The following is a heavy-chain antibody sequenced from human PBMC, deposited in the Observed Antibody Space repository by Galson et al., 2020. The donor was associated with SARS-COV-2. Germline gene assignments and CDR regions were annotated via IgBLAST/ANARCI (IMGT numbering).Heavy chain of an antibody. CDR3: ARDGVWFGEHYYYYGMDV. V-gene: IGHV3-7*01. D-gene: IGHD3-10*01. CDR2: IKQDGSEK. Sequence: GGSLRLFCAASGFTFSSYWMSWVRQAPGKGLEWVANIKQDGSEKYYVDSVKGRFTISRDNAKNSLYLQMNSLRAEDTAVYYCARDGVWFGEHYYYYGMDVWGQGTTVTVSS. CDR1: GFTFSSYW. J-gene: IGHJ6*02.